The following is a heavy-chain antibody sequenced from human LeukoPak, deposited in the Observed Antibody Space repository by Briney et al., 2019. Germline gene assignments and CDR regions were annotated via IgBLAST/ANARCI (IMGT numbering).Heavy chain of an antibody. CDR1: GFTFSSYA. Sequence: PGRSLRLSCAASGFTFSSYAMPWVRQAPGKGLEWVAVISYDGSNKYYADSVKGRFTISRDNSKNTLYLQMNSLRAEDTAVYYCARDMGSGYSFDYWGQGTLVTVSS. D-gene: IGHD3-22*01. CDR2: ISYDGSNK. J-gene: IGHJ4*02. CDR3: ARDMGSGYSFDY. V-gene: IGHV3-30-3*01.